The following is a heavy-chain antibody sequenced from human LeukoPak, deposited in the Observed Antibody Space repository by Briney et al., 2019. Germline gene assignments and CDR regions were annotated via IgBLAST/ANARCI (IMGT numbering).Heavy chain of an antibody. V-gene: IGHV1-18*04. Sequence: VASVKVSCKASGYTFTIYGISWVRQAPGQGLEWMGWISAYSGNTNYAQKLQGRVTMTTDTSTSTAYMELRSLRSDDTAVYYCARMDTAMVTFDYFDYWGQGTLVTVSS. CDR3: ARMDTAMVTFDYFDY. J-gene: IGHJ4*02. CDR2: ISAYSGNT. CDR1: GYTFTIYG. D-gene: IGHD5-18*01.